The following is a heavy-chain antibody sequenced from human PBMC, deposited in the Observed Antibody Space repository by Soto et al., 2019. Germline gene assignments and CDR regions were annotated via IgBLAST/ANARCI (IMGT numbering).Heavy chain of an antibody. CDR2: ISAYNGNT. Sequence: QVQLVQSGAEVKKPGASVKVSCKASGYTFTSYGISWVRQAPGQGLEWMGWISAYNGNTNYAQKRQGRVTMTTDTSTRTADMELGRLRSDDTAVYYCTRDEFGDPGVYWGQGTLVTVSS. CDR3: TRDEFGDPGVY. CDR1: GYTFTSYG. D-gene: IGHD4-17*01. V-gene: IGHV1-18*01. J-gene: IGHJ4*02.